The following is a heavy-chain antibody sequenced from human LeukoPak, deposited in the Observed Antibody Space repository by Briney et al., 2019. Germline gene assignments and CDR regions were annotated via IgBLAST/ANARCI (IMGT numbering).Heavy chain of an antibody. J-gene: IGHJ4*02. Sequence: GASVKVSCKASGGTFSSYAISWVRQAPGQGLEWMGGIIPIFGTANYAQKFQGRVTITTDESTSTAYMELSSLRPEGTAVYYCAREVYSSGWYYFDYWGQGTLVTVSS. D-gene: IGHD6-19*01. CDR3: AREVYSSGWYYFDY. CDR1: GGTFSSYA. CDR2: IIPIFGTA. V-gene: IGHV1-69*05.